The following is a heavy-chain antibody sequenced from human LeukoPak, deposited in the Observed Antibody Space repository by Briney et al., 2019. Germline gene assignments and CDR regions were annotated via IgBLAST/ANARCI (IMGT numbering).Heavy chain of an antibody. J-gene: IGHJ4*02. CDR3: VRARLERRISAFDS. V-gene: IGHV4-4*07. CDR1: GESISSHY. D-gene: IGHD1-1*01. CDR2: IYTSGST. Sequence: SETLSLTCNVSGESISSHYWSWTRQSPGKGLEWIGRIYTSGSTNYNPSLKSRVTMSVDTSKNQFSLRLSSVTAADTAVYYCVRARLERRISAFDSWGQGTLVTVSS.